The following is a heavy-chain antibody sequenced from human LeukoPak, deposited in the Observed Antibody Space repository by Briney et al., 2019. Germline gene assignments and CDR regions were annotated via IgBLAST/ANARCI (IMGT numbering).Heavy chain of an antibody. CDR3: ARERVEYQLLSKREVYHFDY. Sequence: GASVKVSCKASGYTFTGYYMHWVRQAPGQGLEWMGIINPSGGSTSYAQKFQGRVTMTRDTSTSTVYMELSSLRSEDTAVYYCARERVEYQLLSKREVYHFDYWGQGILVTVSS. J-gene: IGHJ4*02. D-gene: IGHD2-2*01. V-gene: IGHV1-46*01. CDR2: INPSGGST. CDR1: GYTFTGYY.